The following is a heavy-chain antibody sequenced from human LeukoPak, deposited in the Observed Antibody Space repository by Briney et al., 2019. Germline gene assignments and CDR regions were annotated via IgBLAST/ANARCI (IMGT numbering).Heavy chain of an antibody. CDR3: ARDGLIVATT. D-gene: IGHD5-12*01. Sequence: PGGSLRLSCAASGFTFSSSEMNCVRQAPGKGLESSSCISSGGTTIFYADSVKGRFTISRDNAKNSLYLQMNSLRAEDTAVYYCARDGLIVATTWGQGTLVTVSS. V-gene: IGHV3-48*03. CDR1: GFTFSSSE. CDR2: ISSGGTTI. J-gene: IGHJ5*02.